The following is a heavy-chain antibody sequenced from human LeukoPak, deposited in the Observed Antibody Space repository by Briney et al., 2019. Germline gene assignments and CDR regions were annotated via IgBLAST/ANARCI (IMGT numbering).Heavy chain of an antibody. D-gene: IGHD3-22*01. J-gene: IGHJ4*02. Sequence: GGSLRLSCAASGFTFSSHWMSWVRQAPGKGLEWVGNIKPDGSEKYYVDSLKGRFIISRDNAKNSLYLQMNSLRAEDVAVYYCAKYFYDGSGTHYFDYWGQGTLVTVSP. CDR3: AKYFYDGSGTHYFDY. CDR1: GFTFSSHW. V-gene: IGHV3-7*01. CDR2: IKPDGSEK.